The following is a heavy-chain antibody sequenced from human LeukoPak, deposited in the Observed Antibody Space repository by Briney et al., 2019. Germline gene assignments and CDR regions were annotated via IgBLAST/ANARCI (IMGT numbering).Heavy chain of an antibody. CDR1: GGSFSGYY. V-gene: IGHV4-34*01. J-gene: IGHJ6*03. D-gene: IGHD2-21*01. CDR3: ARVRRPVDWYYYYYMDV. Sequence: SETLSLTCAVYGGSFSGYYWSWIRQPPGKGLEWIGEINHSGSTNYNPSLKSRVTISVDTSKNQFSLKLSSVTAADTAVYYCARVRRPVDWYYYYYMDVWGKGTTVTVSS. CDR2: INHSGST.